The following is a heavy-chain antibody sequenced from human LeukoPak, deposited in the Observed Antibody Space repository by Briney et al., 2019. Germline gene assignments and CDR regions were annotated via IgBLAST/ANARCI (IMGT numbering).Heavy chain of an antibody. CDR1: GFTFSSYW. V-gene: IGHV3-7*01. Sequence: GGSLRLSCAASGFTFSSYWMSWVRQAPGKGLEWVANIKQDGSEKYYVDSVKGRFSISRDNAKNTLYLQMNSLRAEDTAVYYCARVMVRGVILPGYWGQGTLVTVSS. D-gene: IGHD3-10*01. CDR2: IKQDGSEK. CDR3: ARVMVRGVILPGY. J-gene: IGHJ4*02.